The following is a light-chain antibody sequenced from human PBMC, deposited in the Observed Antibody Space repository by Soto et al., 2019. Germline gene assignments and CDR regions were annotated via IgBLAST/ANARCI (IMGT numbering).Light chain of an antibody. CDR2: GAS. CDR3: QQYNNWPPAGVT. CDR1: QSVSSN. J-gene: IGKJ3*01. Sequence: EIVMTQSPATLSVSPGERATLSCRASQSVSSNLAWYQQKPGQAPRLLIYGASTRATGIPARFSGSGSGTEFTLTISSLQSEDFAVYYCQQYNNWPPAGVTFGPGTKVDIK. V-gene: IGKV3-15*01.